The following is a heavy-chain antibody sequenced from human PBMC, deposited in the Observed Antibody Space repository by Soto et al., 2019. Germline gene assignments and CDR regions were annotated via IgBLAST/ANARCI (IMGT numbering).Heavy chain of an antibody. CDR2: ISGSGGST. D-gene: IGHD6-19*01. CDR3: ARRSSGWYFDY. Sequence: EVQLLESGGGLVQPGGSLRLSCAAPGFTFSNYAMNWVRQAPGKGLEWVSVISGSGGSTYYADSVKGRFTIPRDNSKNTLYLQMNSLRGEDTAVYYCARRSSGWYFDYWGQGTLVTVSS. CDR1: GFTFSNYA. V-gene: IGHV3-23*01. J-gene: IGHJ4*02.